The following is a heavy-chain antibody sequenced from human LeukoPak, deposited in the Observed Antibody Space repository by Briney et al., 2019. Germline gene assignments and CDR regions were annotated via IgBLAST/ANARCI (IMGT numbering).Heavy chain of an antibody. Sequence: GGSLRLSCAASGFTFSSYAMHWVRQAPGKGLEWVAVISYDGSNKYYADSVKGRFTISRDNSKNTLYLQMNSLRAEDTAVYHCAKGFYYGGSSDLSSFDIWGQGTMVTVSS. CDR1: GFTFSSYA. CDR3: AKGFYYGGSSDLSSFDI. J-gene: IGHJ3*02. CDR2: ISYDGSNK. V-gene: IGHV3-30-3*01. D-gene: IGHD4-23*01.